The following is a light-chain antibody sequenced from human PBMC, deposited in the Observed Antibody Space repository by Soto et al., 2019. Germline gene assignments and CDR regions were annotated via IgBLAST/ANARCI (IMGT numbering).Light chain of an antibody. Sequence: EIVMTQSPATLSVSPGESATLSCRASQSVSSNLAWYQQKPGQAPRLLIYGASTRATGIPARFSGSGSGTEFTLTISSLQSEDFEIYYCQQYYYWPPWTFGQGTKVEIK. J-gene: IGKJ1*01. CDR3: QQYYYWPPWT. V-gene: IGKV3-15*01. CDR2: GAS. CDR1: QSVSSN.